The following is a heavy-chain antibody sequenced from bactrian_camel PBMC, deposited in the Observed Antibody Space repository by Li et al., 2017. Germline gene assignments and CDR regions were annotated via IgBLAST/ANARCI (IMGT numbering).Heavy chain of an antibody. CDR3: VRATILTLIFGY. CDR1: GFTFSNYY. D-gene: IGHD4*01. Sequence: VQLVESGGGSVQAGGSLRLSCTASGFTFSNYYMTWIRQAPGKGLEWVCGIINAGTKTYILDSVKGRFAISRDNAKNTVYLQMISLKPDDTAVYYCVRATILTLIFGYWGQGTQVTVS. J-gene: IGHJ6*01. CDR2: IINAGTKT. V-gene: IGHV3-2*01.